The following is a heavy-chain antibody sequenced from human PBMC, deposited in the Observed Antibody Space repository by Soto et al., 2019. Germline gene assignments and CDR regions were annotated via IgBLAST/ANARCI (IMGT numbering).Heavy chain of an antibody. Sequence: GASVKVSCKASGYTFTSYAMHWVRQAPGQRLEWMGWINAGNGNTRYSQKFQGRVTITRDTSASTAYMELSSLRSEDTAVYYCARGAYGSGDYYYYYVMDFSGQGATVIGSS. CDR1: GYTFTSYA. D-gene: IGHD3-10*01. V-gene: IGHV1-3*01. CDR2: INAGNGNT. J-gene: IGHJ6*02. CDR3: ARGAYGSGDYYYYYVMDF.